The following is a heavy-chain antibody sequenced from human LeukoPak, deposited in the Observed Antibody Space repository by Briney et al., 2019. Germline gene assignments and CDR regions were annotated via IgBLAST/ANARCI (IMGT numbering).Heavy chain of an antibody. V-gene: IGHV3-7*01. Sequence: GGSLRLSCAASGFTFGSYWMSWVRQAPGKGLEWVANIKQDGSEKYYVDSVKGRFTISRDNAKNSLYLQMNSLRAEDTAVYYCARGSSSWPNYYYYYMDVWGKGTTVTVSS. CDR1: GFTFGSYW. CDR3: ARGSSSWPNYYYYYMDV. CDR2: IKQDGSEK. D-gene: IGHD6-13*01. J-gene: IGHJ6*03.